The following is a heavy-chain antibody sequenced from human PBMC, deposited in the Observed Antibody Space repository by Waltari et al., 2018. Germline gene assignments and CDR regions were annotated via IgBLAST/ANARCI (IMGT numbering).Heavy chain of an antibody. V-gene: IGHV4-34*01. J-gene: IGHJ6*02. CDR1: GGSFSGYY. CDR3: ARGRKERYCSGGSCRKYYYYGMDV. D-gene: IGHD2-15*01. CDR2: INHSGST. Sequence: QVQLQQWGAGLLKPSETLSLTCAVYGGSFSGYYWSWIRQPPGKGLEWMGEINHSGSTNYNPSLKSRVTISVDTSKNQFALKLSSVTAADTAVYYCARGRKERYCSGGSCRKYYYYGMDVWGQGTTVTVSS.